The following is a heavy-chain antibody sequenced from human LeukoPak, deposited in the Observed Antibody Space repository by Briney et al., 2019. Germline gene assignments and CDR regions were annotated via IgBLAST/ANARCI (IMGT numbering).Heavy chain of an antibody. D-gene: IGHD1-26*01. CDR2: ISTYNGNT. J-gene: IGHJ6*02. CDR3: ARDRALQAQYGMDV. CDR1: GYTFISYA. V-gene: IGHV1-18*01. Sequence: ASVKVSCKASGYTFISYAISWVRQAPGQGLERMGWISTYNGNTNYAQKLQGRVTMTTDTSTSTAYMELRSLRSDDTAIYYCARDRALQAQYGMDVWGQGTTVTVSS.